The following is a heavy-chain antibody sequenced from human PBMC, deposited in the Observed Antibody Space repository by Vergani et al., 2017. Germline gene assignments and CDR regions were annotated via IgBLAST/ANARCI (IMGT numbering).Heavy chain of an antibody. Sequence: EVQLVPSGAEVKTPGESLKISCKGSGYSFTSYWSGWVRQMPGKGLEWMGIIYPGDSDTRYSPSFQGEVTISADKSISTAYLQWSSLKASDTAMYYCARLLGVGLPPGDILTGTNWFDPWGQGTLVTVSS. D-gene: IGHD3-9*01. V-gene: IGHV5-51*01. CDR3: ARLLGVGLPPGDILTGTNWFDP. J-gene: IGHJ5*02. CDR2: IYPGDSDT. CDR1: GYSFTSYW.